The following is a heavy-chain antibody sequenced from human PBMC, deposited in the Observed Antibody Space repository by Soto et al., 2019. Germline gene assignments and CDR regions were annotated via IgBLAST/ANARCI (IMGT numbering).Heavy chain of an antibody. CDR1: GFTFSSYA. CDR3: AKVGKGYSYGTGDV. V-gene: IGHV3-23*01. Sequence: GGSLRLSCAASGFTFSSYAMSWVRQAPGKGLEWVSAISGSGGSTYYADSVKGRFTISRDNSKNTLYLQMNSLRAEDTAVYYCAKVGKGYSYGTGDVWGQGTKVTVSS. J-gene: IGHJ6*02. D-gene: IGHD5-18*01. CDR2: ISGSGGST.